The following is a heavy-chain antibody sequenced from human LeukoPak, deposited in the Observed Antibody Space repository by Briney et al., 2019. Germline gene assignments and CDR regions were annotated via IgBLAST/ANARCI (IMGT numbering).Heavy chain of an antibody. Sequence: ASVKVSCKASGYTFNSYGISWVRQAPGQGLEWMGWISGYNGNTNYAQKSQGRVTMTTDTSTSTAYVELSSLRSEDTAVYYCAREIRFPQTYYYYYMDVWGKGTTVTVSS. CDR1: GYTFNSYG. V-gene: IGHV1-18*01. J-gene: IGHJ6*03. CDR2: ISGYNGNT. CDR3: AREIRFPQTYYYYYMDV.